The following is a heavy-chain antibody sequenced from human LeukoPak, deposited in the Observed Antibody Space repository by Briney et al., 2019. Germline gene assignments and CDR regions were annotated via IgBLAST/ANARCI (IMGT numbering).Heavy chain of an antibody. CDR2: ISWNSGSI. D-gene: IGHD1-1*01. CDR3: AKDTNWDHDAFDI. CDR1: GFTFDDYV. V-gene: IGHV3-9*01. Sequence: GGSLRLSCAASGFTFDDYVMHWVRQVPGKGLEWVSGISWNSGSIGYADSAKGRFTISRDNAKNSLYLQMNSLRAEDTALYYCAKDTNWDHDAFDIWGQGTMVTVSS. J-gene: IGHJ3*02.